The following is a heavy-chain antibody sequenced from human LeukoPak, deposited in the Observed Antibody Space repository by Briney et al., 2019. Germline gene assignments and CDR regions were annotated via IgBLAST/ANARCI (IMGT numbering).Heavy chain of an antibody. CDR3: ARSDTAMVNSPFDY. V-gene: IGHV4-38-2*02. J-gene: IGHJ4*02. CDR1: GYSVSSGYY. Sequence: SETLSLTCTVSGYSVSSGYYWGWIRQPPGKGLESIGSIYHSGSTYYNPSLKSRVTISVDTSKNQFSLKLSSVTAADTAVYYCARSDTAMVNSPFDYWGQGTLVTVSS. CDR2: IYHSGST. D-gene: IGHD5-18*01.